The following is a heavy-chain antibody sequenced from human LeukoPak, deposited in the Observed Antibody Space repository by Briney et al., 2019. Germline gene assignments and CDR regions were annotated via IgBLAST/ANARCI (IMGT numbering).Heavy chain of an antibody. CDR3: TGEMWELLVHY. J-gene: IGHJ4*02. D-gene: IGHD1-26*01. CDR1: GDSISCYY. Sequence: LSLTCSVSGDSISCYYWSWFRQAPGKVLERVGFIRSKAYGGTTEYAASVKGRFTISRDESKSIAYLQMNSLKTEDTAVYYCTGEMWELLVHYWGQGTLVTVSS. V-gene: IGHV3-49*03. CDR2: IRSKAYGGTT.